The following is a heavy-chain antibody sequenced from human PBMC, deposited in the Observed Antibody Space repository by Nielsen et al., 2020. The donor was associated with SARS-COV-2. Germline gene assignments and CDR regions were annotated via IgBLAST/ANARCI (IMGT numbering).Heavy chain of an antibody. CDR2: LSGSSRYI. CDR3: ARIIIQCSSTHCYTLGGMDV. CDR1: GFNFSGHS. Sequence: GESLKISCAASGFNFSGHSMSWVRQAPGKGLEWVSSLSGSSRYIYYADSLQGRLTISRDNAQNSLFLQMNSLRAEDTAVYYCARIIIQCSSTHCYTLGGMDVWGKGTTVTVSS. V-gene: IGHV3-21*01. J-gene: IGHJ6*04. D-gene: IGHD2-2*02.